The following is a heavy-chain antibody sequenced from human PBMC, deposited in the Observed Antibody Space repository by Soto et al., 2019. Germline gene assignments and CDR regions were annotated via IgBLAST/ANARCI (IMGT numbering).Heavy chain of an antibody. CDR1: GYTFTSYG. CDR3: ARDRAIFGVVTTTHYYYYGMDV. V-gene: IGHV1-18*04. D-gene: IGHD3-3*01. J-gene: IGHJ6*02. CDR2: ISAYNGNT. Sequence: QVQLVQSGAEVKKPGASVKVSCKASGYTFTSYGISWVRQAPGQGLEWMGWISAYNGNTNYAQKLQGRLTMTTDTSTSTAYMELRSLRSDDTAVYYCARDRAIFGVVTTTHYYYYGMDVWGQGTTVTVSS.